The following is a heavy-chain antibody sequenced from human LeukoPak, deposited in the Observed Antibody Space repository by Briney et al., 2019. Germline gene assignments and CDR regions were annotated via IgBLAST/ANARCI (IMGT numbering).Heavy chain of an antibody. CDR1: GYSFTSYW. Sequence: GESLKISCKGSGYSFTSYWIGWVRQMPGKGLEWMGIIYPGDSDTRYSPSFQGQVTISADKSINTAYLQWSSLEASDTAMYYCARHTGRESVNRPVGDYWGQGTLVTVSS. CDR2: IYPGDSDT. V-gene: IGHV5-51*01. J-gene: IGHJ4*02. D-gene: IGHD5-24*01. CDR3: ARHTGRESVNRPVGDY.